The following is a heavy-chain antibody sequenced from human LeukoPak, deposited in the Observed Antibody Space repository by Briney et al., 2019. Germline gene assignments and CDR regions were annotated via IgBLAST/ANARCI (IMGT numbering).Heavy chain of an antibody. CDR2: INPNSGGT. CDR3: ARQWRSYDSSGYYDPSFDY. J-gene: IGHJ4*02. Sequence: ASVKVSCKASGYTFTGYYMHWVRQAPGQGLEWMGWINPNSGGTNYAQKFQGRVTMTRDTSISTAYMELSRLRSDDTAMYYCARQWRSYDSSGYYDPSFDYWGQGTLVTVSS. V-gene: IGHV1-2*02. D-gene: IGHD3-22*01. CDR1: GYTFTGYY.